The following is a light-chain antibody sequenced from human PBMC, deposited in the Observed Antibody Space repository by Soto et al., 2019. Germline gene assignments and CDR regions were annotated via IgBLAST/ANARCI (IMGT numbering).Light chain of an antibody. Sequence: DIQMTQSPSSLSASVGDRVTITCRASQSISTYFSWYQQKPGQSPKVLTYAASRLERGVTSRFSGSGSVADFALTVSSLQPDDFATYYCQQTYDTPFTFGPGTTV. CDR1: QSISTY. CDR3: QQTYDTPFT. J-gene: IGKJ3*01. CDR2: AAS. V-gene: IGKV1-39*01.